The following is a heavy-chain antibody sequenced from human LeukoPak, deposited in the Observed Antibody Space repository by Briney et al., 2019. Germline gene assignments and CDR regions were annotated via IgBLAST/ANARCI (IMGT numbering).Heavy chain of an antibody. V-gene: IGHV3-30-3*01. CDR1: GFTFSNYA. Sequence: PGGSLRLSCAASGFTFSNYAMHWVRQAPGKGMEWVAVISYDGSNKYYADSVKGRFTISRDNSKNTLYLQMNSLRAEDTAVYYCARDRGYSGYDGLDYWGQGTLVTVSS. CDR3: ARDRGYSGYDGLDY. CDR2: ISYDGSNK. J-gene: IGHJ4*02. D-gene: IGHD5-12*01.